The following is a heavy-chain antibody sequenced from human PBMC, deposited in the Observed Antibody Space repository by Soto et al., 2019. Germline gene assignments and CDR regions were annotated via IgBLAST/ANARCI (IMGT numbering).Heavy chain of an antibody. D-gene: IGHD2-2*01. Sequence: QVQLVQSGAAVKKPGSSVKVSCKASGGTFSRYSITWVRQAPGHGLEWIGRIIPIFGIASYAQKFQGRVTITADDSTSXAXTXXSSLRSDDTAVYYCAREDRDRETGLVPAAIDGMDVWGQGTTVTVSS. J-gene: IGHJ6*02. V-gene: IGHV1-69*08. CDR1: GGTFSRYS. CDR2: IIPIFGIA. CDR3: AREDRDRETGLVPAAIDGMDV.